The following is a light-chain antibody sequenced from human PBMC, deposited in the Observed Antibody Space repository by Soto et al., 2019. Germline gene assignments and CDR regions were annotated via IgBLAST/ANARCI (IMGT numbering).Light chain of an antibody. Sequence: EIVLTQSPATLSLSPGEGAAVSCGASQSVSSNYLAWYQQKPGLAPRLLIYDASRRATGFPDRFSGSGSGTDFSLTISRLEPEDFAVYYCQQRSDWPLTFGQGTRLEIK. CDR2: DAS. CDR1: QSVSSNY. V-gene: IGKV3D-20*02. J-gene: IGKJ5*01. CDR3: QQRSDWPLT.